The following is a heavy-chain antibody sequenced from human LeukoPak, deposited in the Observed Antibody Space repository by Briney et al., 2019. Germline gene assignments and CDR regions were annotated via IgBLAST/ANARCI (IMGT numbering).Heavy chain of an antibody. D-gene: IGHD4-17*01. J-gene: IGHJ4*02. V-gene: IGHV4-38-2*02. CDR2: IHHSGST. CDR3: ARGPRSYGDYVGY. Sequence: SETLSLTCTVSGYSISSGYYWGWIRQPPGKGLEWIGSIHHSGSTNYNPSLKSRVTISVDTSKNQFSLKLSSVTAADTAVYYCARGPRSYGDYVGYWGQGTLVTVSS. CDR1: GYSISSGYY.